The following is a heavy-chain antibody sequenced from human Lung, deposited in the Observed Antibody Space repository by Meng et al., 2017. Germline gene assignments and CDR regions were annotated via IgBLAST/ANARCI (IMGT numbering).Heavy chain of an antibody. D-gene: IGHD6-13*01. Sequence: QGQLVQSGAEVKKPGASVKAACKASGYTFPDYWLHWVRRAPGRGLEWMGRINPKSGDTHYAKRFQGRVTMTGDTSISTAYMELSGLRSDDTAMYYCARDEDISAAGKLFGDYWGQGTLVTVSS. CDR3: ARDEDISAAGKLFGDY. J-gene: IGHJ4*02. CDR2: INPKSGDT. V-gene: IGHV1-2*06. CDR1: GYTFPDYW.